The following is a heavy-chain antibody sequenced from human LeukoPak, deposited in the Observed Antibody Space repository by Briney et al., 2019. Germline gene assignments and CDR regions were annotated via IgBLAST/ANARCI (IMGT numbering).Heavy chain of an antibody. J-gene: IGHJ4*02. CDR3: ARDRSGSYYEPFDC. CDR1: GFTFTSYA. CDR2: ISGSGGST. V-gene: IGHV3-23*01. D-gene: IGHD3-10*01. Sequence: QPGGSLRLSCAASGFTFTSYAMTWVRQAPGKGLEWVSSISGSGGSTYYADSVKGRLTISRDNSKNTLYLQMNSLRAEDTAVYYCARDRSGSYYEPFDCWGQGTLVTVSS.